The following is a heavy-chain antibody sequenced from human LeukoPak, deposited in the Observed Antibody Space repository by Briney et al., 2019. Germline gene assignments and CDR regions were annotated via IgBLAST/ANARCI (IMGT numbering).Heavy chain of an antibody. CDR2: IYHSGST. Sequence: SETLSLTCTVSGYSISSGYYWGWIRQPPGKGLEWIGSIYHSGSTYYNPSLKSRVTISVDTSKNQFSLKLSSVTAADTAVYYCAGPDTAMAAFDYWGQGTLVTVSS. CDR3: AGPDTAMAAFDY. CDR1: GYSISSGYY. V-gene: IGHV4-38-2*02. D-gene: IGHD5-18*01. J-gene: IGHJ4*02.